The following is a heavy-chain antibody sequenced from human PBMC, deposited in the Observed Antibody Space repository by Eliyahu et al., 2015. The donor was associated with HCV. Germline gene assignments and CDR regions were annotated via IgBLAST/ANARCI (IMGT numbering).Heavy chain of an antibody. Sequence: QLQLQESGPGLVKPSETLSLTCTVSGGSISSSSYYWGWIRQPPGKGLEWIGSIYYSGSTYYNPSLKSRVTISVDTSKNQFSLKLSSVTAADTAVYYCAREVVVVAATPSWYYGMDVWGQGTTVTASS. CDR1: GGSISSSSYY. J-gene: IGHJ6*02. CDR2: IYYSGST. CDR3: AREVVVVAATPSWYYGMDV. V-gene: IGHV4-39*02. D-gene: IGHD2-15*01.